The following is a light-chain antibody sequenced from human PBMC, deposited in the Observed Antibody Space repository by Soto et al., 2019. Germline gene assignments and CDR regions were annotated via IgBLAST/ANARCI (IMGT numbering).Light chain of an antibody. Sequence: DIQLTQSPSFLYASVGDRVTITCRASHGIRSYLAWYQQKPGKAPKLLIYAASTLQSGVTSRFSGSGSGTEFTLKIISLQPEDLATYRCEQIINNPLTFGGGNKAEIK. CDR1: HGIRSY. V-gene: IGKV1-9*01. CDR2: AAS. CDR3: EQIINNPLT. J-gene: IGKJ4*01.